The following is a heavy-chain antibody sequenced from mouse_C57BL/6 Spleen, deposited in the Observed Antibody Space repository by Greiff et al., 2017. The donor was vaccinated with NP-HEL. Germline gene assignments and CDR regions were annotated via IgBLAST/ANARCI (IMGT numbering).Heavy chain of an antibody. D-gene: IGHD2-4*01. CDR1: GYTFTDYN. CDR3: ARGGYDYEGFAY. V-gene: IGHV1-22*01. Sequence: EVQLQQSGPELVKPGASVKMSCKASGYTFTDYNMHWVKQSHGKSLEWIGYINPNNGGTSYNQKFKGKATLTVNKSSSTAYMELRSLTSEDSAVYYCARGGYDYEGFAYWGQGTLVTVSA. CDR2: INPNNGGT. J-gene: IGHJ3*01.